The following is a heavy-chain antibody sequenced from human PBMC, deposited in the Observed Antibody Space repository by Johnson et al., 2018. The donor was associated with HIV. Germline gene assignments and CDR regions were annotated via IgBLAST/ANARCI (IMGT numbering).Heavy chain of an antibody. CDR3: VKDRNYGSYLLFFDV. CDR1: GFSFDDYA. D-gene: IGHD3-16*01. V-gene: IGHV3-9*01. CDR2: IGWNGLTI. Sequence: EVQLVESGGGLVQPGGSLRLSCAASGFSFDDYAMHWVRQVPGKGLEWVAGIGWNGLTIGYVDSVKGRFTISRNAATNSLYLRMDSLRTEDTAFYYRVKDRNYGSYLLFFDVWGQGTMVSVSS. J-gene: IGHJ3*01.